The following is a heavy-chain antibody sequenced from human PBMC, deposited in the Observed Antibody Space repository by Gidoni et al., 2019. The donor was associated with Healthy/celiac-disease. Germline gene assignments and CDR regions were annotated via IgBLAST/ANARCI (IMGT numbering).Heavy chain of an antibody. CDR3: AVGGGKDIVVVPAAYIPFQH. Sequence: QVQLVQSGAEVKKPGASVKVSCKAYGYTFTGYYMHWVRQAPGQGLEWMGWINPNSGGTNYAQKFQGRVTSTRDTSISTAYMELSRLRSDDTAVYYCAVGGGKDIVVVPAAYIPFQHWGQGTLVTVSS. CDR1: GYTFTGYY. D-gene: IGHD2-2*01. CDR2: INPNSGGT. J-gene: IGHJ1*01. V-gene: IGHV1-2*01.